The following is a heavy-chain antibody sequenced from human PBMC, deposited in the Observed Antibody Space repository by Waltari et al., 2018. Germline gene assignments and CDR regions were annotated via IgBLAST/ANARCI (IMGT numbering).Heavy chain of an antibody. Sequence: QVQLVQSGAEVKKPGASVKVSCKASGYTFTGYYMHWVRQAPGQGLEWMEWINPNSGGTNYARKFQGRVTMTRDTSISTAYMELSRLRSDDTAVYYCARDYRQLLWFGDRKDYYYGMDVWGQGTTVTVSS. J-gene: IGHJ6*02. CDR1: GYTFTGYY. CDR3: ARDYRQLLWFGDRKDYYYGMDV. D-gene: IGHD3-10*01. V-gene: IGHV1-2*02. CDR2: INPNSGGT.